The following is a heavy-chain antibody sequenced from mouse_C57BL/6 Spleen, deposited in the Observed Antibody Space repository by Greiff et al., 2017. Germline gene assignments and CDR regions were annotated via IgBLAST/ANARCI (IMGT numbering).Heavy chain of an antibody. CDR1: GFNIKDDY. Sequence: EVQLQQSGAELVRPGASVKLSCTASGFNIKDDYMHWVKQRPEQGLEWIGWIDPENGDTEYASKFQGKATITADTSSNPAYLQLSSLTSEDTAVYYCTTSSGSQDYDVWGKGTTVTVSS. CDR2: IDPENGDT. D-gene: IGHD3-1*01. V-gene: IGHV14-4*01. CDR3: TTSSGSQDYDV. J-gene: IGHJ1*03.